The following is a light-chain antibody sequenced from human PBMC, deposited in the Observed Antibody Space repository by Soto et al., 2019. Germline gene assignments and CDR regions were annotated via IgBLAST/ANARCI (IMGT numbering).Light chain of an antibody. J-gene: IGKJ4*01. Sequence: EIVMTQSPAALSLSPGERATLSCRASQSVGTNLAWYQQKPGQAPRPLIYSASARATDVPARFSGSGSGTEFTITISSLQSEDFAVYYCQQYRDWAPITFGGGTKEEIK. CDR3: QQYRDWAPIT. CDR1: QSVGTN. CDR2: SAS. V-gene: IGKV3-15*01.